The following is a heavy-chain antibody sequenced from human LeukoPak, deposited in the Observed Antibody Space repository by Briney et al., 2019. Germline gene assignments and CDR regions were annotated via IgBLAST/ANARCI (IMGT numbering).Heavy chain of an antibody. Sequence: SQTLSLTCTVSGGSISSGDYYWSWIGQPPGKGLEWIGYIYYSGSTYYNPSPKSRVTISVDTSKNQFSLKLSSVTAADTAVYYCARALGDYDFWSGPPTYDAFDIWGQGTMVTVSS. D-gene: IGHD3-3*01. CDR2: IYYSGST. V-gene: IGHV4-30-4*08. CDR1: GGSISSGDYY. J-gene: IGHJ3*02. CDR3: ARALGDYDFWSGPPTYDAFDI.